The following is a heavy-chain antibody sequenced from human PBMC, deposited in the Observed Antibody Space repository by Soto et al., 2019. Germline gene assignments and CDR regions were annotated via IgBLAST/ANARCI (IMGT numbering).Heavy chain of an antibody. CDR2: ITTSSAYI. D-gene: IGHD2-21*01. CDR1: GFTFNTYD. V-gene: IGHV3-21*01. CDR3: VMSGTARLLRHSWFDT. Sequence: EVQLVESGGGLVKPGGSLRLSCAASGFTFNTYDMNWVKQAPGKGLEWVSSITTSSAYIYYADSLKGRITISRDNAKKSLFLKMNSLRAEDTAVYYCVMSGTARLLRHSWFDTWGQGTLVSVSS. J-gene: IGHJ5*02.